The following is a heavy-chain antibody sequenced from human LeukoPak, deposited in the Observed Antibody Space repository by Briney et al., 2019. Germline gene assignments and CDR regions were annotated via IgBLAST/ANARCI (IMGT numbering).Heavy chain of an antibody. V-gene: IGHV3-30*18. CDR1: GFTFSDFW. J-gene: IGHJ4*02. D-gene: IGHD3-22*01. CDR2: ISYDGSNK. CDR3: AKDSVGYYYDSSGYYSMDY. Sequence: GSLRLSCAASGFTFSDFWMHWVRQAPGKGLEWVAVISYDGSNKYYADSVKGRFTISRDNSKNTLYLQMNSLRAEDTAVYYCAKDSVGYYYDSSGYYSMDYWGQGTLVTVSS.